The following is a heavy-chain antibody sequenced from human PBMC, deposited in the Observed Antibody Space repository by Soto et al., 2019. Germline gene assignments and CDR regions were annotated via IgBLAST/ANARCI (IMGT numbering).Heavy chain of an antibody. D-gene: IGHD3-3*01. CDR2: IYSRGST. J-gene: IGHJ4*02. CDR3: ARSSRIYSLWSGYYFDS. V-gene: IGHV4-30-4*01. CDR1: GGSISSTDYY. Sequence: PSETLSLTCTVSGGSISSTDYYWSWIRQPPGKGLEWIGYIYSRGSTYYNPSLKSRVTISVDTSKNQFSLKLSSVTAADTAVYYCARSSRIYSLWSGYYFDSWGQGTLVTVSS.